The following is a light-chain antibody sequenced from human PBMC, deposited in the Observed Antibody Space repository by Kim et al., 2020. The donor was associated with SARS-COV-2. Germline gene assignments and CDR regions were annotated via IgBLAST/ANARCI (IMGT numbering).Light chain of an antibody. V-gene: IGLV3-1*01. CDR3: QAWDSSSWV. CDR1: KLGDKY. CDR2: QDS. J-gene: IGLJ3*02. Sequence: VSPGQTASITCSGDKLGDKYACWYQQKPGQSPVLVIYQDSKRPSGIPERFSGSNSGNTATLTISGTQAMDEADYYCQAWDSSSWVFGGGTKLTVL.